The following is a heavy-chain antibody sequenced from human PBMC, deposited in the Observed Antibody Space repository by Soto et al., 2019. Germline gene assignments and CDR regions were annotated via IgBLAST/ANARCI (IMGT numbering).Heavy chain of an antibody. V-gene: IGHV4-59*01. D-gene: IGHD2-15*01. CDR2: IYYSGST. CDR1: GGSISSYY. Sequence: SETLSLTCTVSGGSISSYYWSWIRQPPGKGLEWIGYIYYSGSTNYNPSLKSRVTISVDTSKNQFSLKLSSVTAADTAVYYCARGGYCSGGSCSHYYYMDVWGKGTTVTVSS. CDR3: ARGGYCSGGSCSHYYYMDV. J-gene: IGHJ6*03.